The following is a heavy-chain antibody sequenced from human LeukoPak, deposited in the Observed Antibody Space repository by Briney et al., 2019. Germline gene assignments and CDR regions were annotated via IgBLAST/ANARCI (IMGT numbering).Heavy chain of an antibody. D-gene: IGHD3-3*01. V-gene: IGHV3-15*01. CDR2: IKSKTDGGTT. Sequence: GGSLRLSCAASGFTFSNAWMSWVPQAPGKGLEWVGRIKSKTDGGTTDYAAPVKGRFTISRDDSKNTLYLQMNSLKTEDTAVYYCTTYPAYYDFWSGSFYMDVWGKGTTVTVSS. J-gene: IGHJ6*03. CDR1: GFTFSNAW. CDR3: TTYPAYYDFWSGSFYMDV.